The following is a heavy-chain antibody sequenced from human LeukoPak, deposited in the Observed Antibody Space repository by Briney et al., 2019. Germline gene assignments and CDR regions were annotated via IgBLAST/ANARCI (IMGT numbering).Heavy chain of an antibody. J-gene: IGHJ4*02. CDR1: GFTFSSYS. CDR3: ARELEVNYYGSGSTGDY. CDR2: ISSSSSYI. Sequence: GGSLRLSCAASGFTFSSYSMSWVRQAPGKGLEWVSSISSSSSYIYYADSVKGRFTISRDNAKNSLYLQMNSLRAEDTAVYYCARELEVNYYGSGSTGDYWGQGTLVTVSS. D-gene: IGHD3-10*01. V-gene: IGHV3-21*01.